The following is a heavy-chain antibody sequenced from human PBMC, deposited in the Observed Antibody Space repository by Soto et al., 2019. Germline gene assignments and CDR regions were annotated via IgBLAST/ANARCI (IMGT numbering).Heavy chain of an antibody. V-gene: IGHV1-2*02. CDR2: INPNSGGT. Sequence: ASVKVSCKASGYTFTGYYMHWVRQAPGQGLEWMGWINPNSGGTNYAQKFQGRVTMTRDTSISTAYMELSRLRSDDTAMYYCARALSEGEYSYDLFDYWGQGTLVTVSS. CDR3: ARALSEGEYSYDLFDY. J-gene: IGHJ4*02. CDR1: GYTFTGYY. D-gene: IGHD5-18*01.